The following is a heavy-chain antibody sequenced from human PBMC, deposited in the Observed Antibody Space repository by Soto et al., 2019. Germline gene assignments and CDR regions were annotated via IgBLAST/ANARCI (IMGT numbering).Heavy chain of an antibody. CDR1: GYTFTGYY. D-gene: IGHD3-3*01. V-gene: IGHV1-2*04. CDR2: INPNSGGT. CDR3: ARDSLIRFLELSEHPENYYGMDF. J-gene: IGHJ6*02. Sequence: ASVKVSCKASGYTFTGYYMHWVRQAPGQGLEWMGWINPNSGGTNYAQKFQGWVTMTRDTSISTAYMELSRLRSDDTAVYYCARDSLIRFLELSEHPENYYGMDFWGQGTTVTVSS.